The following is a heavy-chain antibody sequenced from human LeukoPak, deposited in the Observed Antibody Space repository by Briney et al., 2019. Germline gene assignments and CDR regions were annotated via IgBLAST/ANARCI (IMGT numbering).Heavy chain of an antibody. CDR2: IYYSGST. Sequence: SETLSLTCTVSGGSISSSSYYWGWIRQPPGKGLEWIGSIYYSGSTYYNPPLKSRVTISVDTSKNQFSLKLSSVTAADTAVYYCARRRDLFDYWGQGTLVTVSS. J-gene: IGHJ4*02. CDR3: ARRRDLFDY. V-gene: IGHV4-39*01. CDR1: GGSISSSSYY.